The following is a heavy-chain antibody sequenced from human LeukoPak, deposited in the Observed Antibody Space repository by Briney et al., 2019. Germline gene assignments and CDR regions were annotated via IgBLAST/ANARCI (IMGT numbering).Heavy chain of an antibody. D-gene: IGHD3-10*01. Sequence: SETLSLTCTVSGGSISSYYWSWLRQPPGKGLEWIGYIYYSGSTNYNPSPKSRVTISVDTSKNQFSLKLSSVTAADTAVYYCARGRSYYGSGSYSPGGWFDPWGQGTLVTVSS. CDR3: ARGRSYYGSGSYSPGGWFDP. V-gene: IGHV4-59*01. CDR1: GGSISSYY. CDR2: IYYSGST. J-gene: IGHJ5*02.